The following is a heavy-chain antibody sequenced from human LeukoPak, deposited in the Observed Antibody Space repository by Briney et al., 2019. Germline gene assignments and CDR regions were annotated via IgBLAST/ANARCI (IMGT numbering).Heavy chain of an antibody. V-gene: IGHV3-30-3*01. J-gene: IGHJ4*02. Sequence: PGGSLRLSCEASGFTFSSYAMHWVRQAPGKGLEWVAVISYDGSNKYYADSVKGRFTISRDNSKNTLYLQMNSLRAEDTAVYYCARDQAAAGTYFDYWGQGTLVTVSS. CDR3: ARDQAAAGTYFDY. D-gene: IGHD6-13*01. CDR1: GFTFSSYA. CDR2: ISYDGSNK.